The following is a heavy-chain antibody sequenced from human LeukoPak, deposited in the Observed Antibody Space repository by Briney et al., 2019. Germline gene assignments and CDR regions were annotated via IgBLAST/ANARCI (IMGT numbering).Heavy chain of an antibody. J-gene: IGHJ5*02. V-gene: IGHV3-64*01. CDR3: ARAVIVGATNNWFDP. D-gene: IGHD1-26*01. CDR1: GFTFSSYA. CDR2: ISSNGGST. Sequence: GGSLRLSCAASGFTFSSYAMHWVRQAPGKGLEYVSAISSNGGSTYYANSVKGRFTISRDNSKNTLYLQMGSLRAEDMAVYYCARAVIVGATNNWFDPWGQGTLVTVSS.